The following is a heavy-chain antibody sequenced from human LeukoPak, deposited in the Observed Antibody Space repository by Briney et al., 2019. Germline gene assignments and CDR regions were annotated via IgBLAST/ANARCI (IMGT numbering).Heavy chain of an antibody. D-gene: IGHD2-2*03. Sequence: GGSLRLSCAASGFTFSSYWMSWVRQAPGKGLEWVANIKQDGSEKYYVDSVKGRFTISRENAKNSLYLQMNSLRAEDTAVYYCARDMDRLGGYGMDVWGQGTTVTVSS. J-gene: IGHJ6*02. CDR2: IKQDGSEK. V-gene: IGHV3-7*01. CDR1: GFTFSSYW. CDR3: ARDMDRLGGYGMDV.